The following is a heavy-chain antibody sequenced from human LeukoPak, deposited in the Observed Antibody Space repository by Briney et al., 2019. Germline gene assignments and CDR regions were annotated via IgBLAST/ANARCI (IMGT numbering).Heavy chain of an antibody. J-gene: IGHJ6*02. Sequence: GGSLRLSCAASGITFGSYWMTWVRQAPGKGLECVANIKPDGSEKHYVDSVKGRFTISRDNAKNTLYLQMNSLRAEDTAMYYCARAYGMDVWGQGTTVTVSS. V-gene: IGHV3-7*02. CDR1: GITFGSYW. CDR2: IKPDGSEK. CDR3: ARAYGMDV.